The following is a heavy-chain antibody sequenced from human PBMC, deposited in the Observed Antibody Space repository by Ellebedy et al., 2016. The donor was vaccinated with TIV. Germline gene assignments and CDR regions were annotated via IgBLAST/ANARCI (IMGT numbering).Heavy chain of an antibody. D-gene: IGHD4-23*01. Sequence: SETLSLTXTVSSGSVSRRRYYWSWIRQSPGKGLEWIGYIYSSGSTKYNPSLKSRLTISADTSKKHFSLKLNSVTAADTAVYYCTYGVNSDAFDIWGHGTMVTVSS. CDR1: SGSVSRRRYY. J-gene: IGHJ3*02. CDR3: TYGVNSDAFDI. V-gene: IGHV4-61*03. CDR2: IYSSGST.